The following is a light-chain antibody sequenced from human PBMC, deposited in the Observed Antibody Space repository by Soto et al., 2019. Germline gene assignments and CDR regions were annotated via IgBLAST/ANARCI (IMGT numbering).Light chain of an antibody. Sequence: QSALTQPASVSGSPGQSITISCTGTRSDVGAYNYVSRYQQHPGKAPKLIIYEVSNRPSGVSNRFSGSKSGNTASLTISGLQAEDEADYYCSSYTTSPTLVAFGGGTKLTVL. J-gene: IGLJ2*01. CDR2: EVS. CDR1: RSDVGAYNY. CDR3: SSYTTSPTLVA. V-gene: IGLV2-14*01.